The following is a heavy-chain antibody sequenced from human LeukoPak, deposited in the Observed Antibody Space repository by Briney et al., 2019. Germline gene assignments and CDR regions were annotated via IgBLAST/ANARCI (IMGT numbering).Heavy chain of an antibody. CDR3: ATLDGMDV. CDR2: IYPGDTDT. V-gene: IGHV5-51*01. CDR1: GYSSISYW. Sequence: GESLKTSCKGSGYSSISYWIGWVGQMPGKGLEWMGIIYPGDTDTRYSPSFQGQVAISADKSISTAYLQWSSMKASDTAMYYCATLDGMDVWGQGTTVTVSS. J-gene: IGHJ6*02.